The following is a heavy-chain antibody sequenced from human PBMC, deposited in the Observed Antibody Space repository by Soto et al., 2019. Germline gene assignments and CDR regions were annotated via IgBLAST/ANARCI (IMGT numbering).Heavy chain of an antibody. J-gene: IGHJ4*02. D-gene: IGHD2-21*02. CDR3: ARSGLPFDY. CDR1: GVTFSSYA. Sequence: EVQLVESGGGLVQPGGSLRLSCAASGVTFSSYAMHWVRQAPGKGLEYVSGISRNGGSTYYANSVKGRFTIPRDNSKSTLYLQVGSLRAEDIAVYYCARSGLPFDYWGQGTLVTVSS. V-gene: IGHV3-64*01. CDR2: ISRNGGST.